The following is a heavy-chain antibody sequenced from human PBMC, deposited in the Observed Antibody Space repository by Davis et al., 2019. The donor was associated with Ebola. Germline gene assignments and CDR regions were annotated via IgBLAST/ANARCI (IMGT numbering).Heavy chain of an antibody. V-gene: IGHV1-46*03. CDR1: GYTFTNYY. Sequence: ASVKVSCKASGYTFTNYYMHWVRQAPGQGLEWMGMIHPNDGRTIYAQKFQGIVTVTRDPSTTTVYMDLSSLRSEDTALYYCTTPGGQDSGYDVFDIWGQGTMVTVSS. D-gene: IGHD5-12*01. CDR3: TTPGGQDSGYDVFDI. J-gene: IGHJ3*02. CDR2: IHPNDGRT.